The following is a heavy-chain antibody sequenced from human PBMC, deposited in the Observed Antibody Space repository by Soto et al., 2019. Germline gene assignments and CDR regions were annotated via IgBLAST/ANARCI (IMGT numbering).Heavy chain of an antibody. V-gene: IGHV4-59*01. CDR2: IYYLGST. CDR1: GGSMSEYF. CDR3: ARDGYDGSGSPYPAY. J-gene: IGHJ4*02. Sequence: PSEALSLTGNVSGGSMSEYFWSWIRQSPGKGLEWIGYIYYLGSTDYNPSLKSRVTISVDTSKRQFSLRLTSVTAADTAVYYCARDGYDGSGSPYPAYWGPGTQVTVSS. D-gene: IGHD3-10*01.